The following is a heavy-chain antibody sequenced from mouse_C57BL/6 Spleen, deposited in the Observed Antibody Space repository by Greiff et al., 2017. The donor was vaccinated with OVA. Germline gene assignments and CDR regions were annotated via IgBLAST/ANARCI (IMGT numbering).Heavy chain of an antibody. Sequence: VKLVESGAELVKPGASVKMSCKASGYTFTTYPIEWMKQNHGKSLEWIGNFHPYNDDTKYNEKFKGKATLTVEKSSSTVYLELSRLTSDDSAVYYCARNYYGSSYRYFDVWGTGTTVTVSS. J-gene: IGHJ1*03. V-gene: IGHV1-47*01. CDR2: FHPYNDDT. CDR1: GYTFTTYP. CDR3: ARNYYGSSYRYFDV. D-gene: IGHD1-1*01.